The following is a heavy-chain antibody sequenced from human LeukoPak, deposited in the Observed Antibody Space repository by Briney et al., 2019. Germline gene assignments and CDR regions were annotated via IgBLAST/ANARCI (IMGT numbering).Heavy chain of an antibody. Sequence: GGSLRLSCTVSGFTFGDYAMSWVRQAPGKGLVWVSRIKSDGSSTSYADSVKGRFTISRDNAKNTLYLQMNSLRAEDTAVYYCARAHGDWYFDLWGRGTLVTVSS. CDR1: GFTFGDYA. V-gene: IGHV3-74*01. CDR3: ARAHGDWYFDL. D-gene: IGHD2-21*01. CDR2: IKSDGSST. J-gene: IGHJ2*01.